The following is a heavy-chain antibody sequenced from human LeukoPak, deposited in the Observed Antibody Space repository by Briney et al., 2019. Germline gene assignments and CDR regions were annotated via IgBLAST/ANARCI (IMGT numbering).Heavy chain of an antibody. CDR1: GYTFTSYD. J-gene: IGHJ5*02. CDR3: ARAGKRITMVRGVVYWFDP. CDR2: MNPNRGNT. Sequence: ASVKVSCKSSGYTFTSYDINWVRQATGQGLEWMGWMNPNRGNTSYAQKFQGRVTMTRNTSISTAYMELSSLRSEDTAVYYCARAGKRITMVRGVVYWFDPWGQGTLVTVSS. D-gene: IGHD3-10*01. V-gene: IGHV1-8*01.